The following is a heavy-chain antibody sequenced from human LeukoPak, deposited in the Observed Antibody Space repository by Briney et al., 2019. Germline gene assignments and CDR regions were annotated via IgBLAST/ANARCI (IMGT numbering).Heavy chain of an antibody. V-gene: IGHV3-7*01. D-gene: IGHD1-26*01. Sequence: GGSLRLSCAASGFTFSSYWMSWVRQTPGKGLEWVANIKQDGSEKYYVDSVKGRFTISRDNAKNSLYLQMNSLRAEDTAVYYGGAGGGGATFYWGQGTLVTVSS. CDR3: GAGGGGATFY. J-gene: IGHJ4*02. CDR2: IKQDGSEK. CDR1: GFTFSSYW.